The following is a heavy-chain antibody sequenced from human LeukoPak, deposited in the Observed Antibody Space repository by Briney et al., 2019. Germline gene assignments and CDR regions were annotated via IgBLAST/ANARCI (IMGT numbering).Heavy chain of an antibody. CDR1: GGSITNFY. CDR2: IYYSGST. D-gene: IGHD3-22*01. Sequence: SETLSLTCTVSGGSITNFYGGWIRQSPGKGLELIGYIYYSGSTNYNPSLKSRVTISVDTSKNQFSLKLSSVTAADTAVYYCAREYYYDSSGYYRFENWFDPWGQGTLVTVSS. J-gene: IGHJ5*02. CDR3: AREYYYDSSGYYRFENWFDP. V-gene: IGHV4-59*01.